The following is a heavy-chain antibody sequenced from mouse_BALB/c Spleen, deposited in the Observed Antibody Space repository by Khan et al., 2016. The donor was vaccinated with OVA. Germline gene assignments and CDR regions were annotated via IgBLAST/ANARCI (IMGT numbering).Heavy chain of an antibody. CDR3: ARLAYYYDREGFAY. Sequence: EVMLVESGGDLVKPGGSLKLSCAASRFTFSTYGMSWVRQTPDKRLEWVATVSSGGHYTYYPDTVKGRFTISRDHAKNTLYLQMSSLKSEDTAMFYCARLAYYYDREGFAYWGQGTLVTVSA. CDR2: VSSGGHYT. V-gene: IGHV5-6*02. J-gene: IGHJ3*01. D-gene: IGHD1-1*01. CDR1: RFTFSTYG.